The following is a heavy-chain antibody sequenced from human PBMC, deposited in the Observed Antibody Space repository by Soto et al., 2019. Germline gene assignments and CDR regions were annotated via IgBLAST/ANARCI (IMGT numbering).Heavy chain of an antibody. CDR2: ISAHNGNT. V-gene: IGHV1-18*01. Sequence: QVHLVQSGAEVKKPWASVKVSCQASGYAFTTYGITWVRQAPGQGLEWMGWISAHNGNTNYAQKLQGRVTVTRDTSTSTAYMELRSLRSNDTAGYYCARGRYGDYWGQGALVTVSS. J-gene: IGHJ4*02. CDR3: ARGRYGDY. CDR1: GYAFTTYG. D-gene: IGHD1-1*01.